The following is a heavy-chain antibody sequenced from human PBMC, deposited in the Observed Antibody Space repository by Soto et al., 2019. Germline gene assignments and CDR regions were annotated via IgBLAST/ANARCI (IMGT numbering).Heavy chain of an antibody. J-gene: IGHJ6*02. CDR1: GGSISRSGYF. D-gene: IGHD6-13*01. CDR3: ATSRSWAYYYGMDV. V-gene: IGHV4-31*03. CDR2: IYDSGST. Sequence: SETLSLTCTVSGGSISRSGYFWSWIRQHPGKGLEWIGYIYDSGSTYYNPSLKSRVSLSVDTSKNQFSLKLSSVTAADTAVYYCATSRSWAYYYGMDVWGQGTTVTVSS.